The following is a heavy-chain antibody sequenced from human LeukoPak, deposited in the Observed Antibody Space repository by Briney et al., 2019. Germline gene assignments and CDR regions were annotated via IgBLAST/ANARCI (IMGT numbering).Heavy chain of an antibody. J-gene: IGHJ4*02. CDR2: ISWNSGSI. D-gene: IGHD6-6*01. Sequence: GRSLRLSCAASGFTFDDYAMHWVRQAPGKGLEWVSGISWNSGSIGYADSVKGRFTISRDNAKNSLFLQMNSLRVEDTAVYYCAVHSSSSDFDYWGQGTLVTVSS. CDR1: GFTFDDYA. V-gene: IGHV3-9*01. CDR3: AVHSSSSDFDY.